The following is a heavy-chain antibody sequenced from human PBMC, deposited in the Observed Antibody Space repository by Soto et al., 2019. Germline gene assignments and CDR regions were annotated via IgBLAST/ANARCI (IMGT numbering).Heavy chain of an antibody. CDR3: ARDPPNTSLFDC. Sequence: QVQLVQSGAEVTKPGASVKISCKTSGYTFSTYHMHWVRLAPGQGLEWVGIIKSSGDITLYAQKCQGRVTMSKDTSTSTVYMEVSSLISEDTAVYYCARDPPNTSLFDCWGQGTQVTVSS. D-gene: IGHD7-27*01. CDR2: IKSSGDIT. J-gene: IGHJ4*02. V-gene: IGHV1-46*01. CDR1: GYTFSTYH.